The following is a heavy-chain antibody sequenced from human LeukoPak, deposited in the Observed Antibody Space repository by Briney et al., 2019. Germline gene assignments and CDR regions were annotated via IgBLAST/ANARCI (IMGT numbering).Heavy chain of an antibody. J-gene: IGHJ4*02. Sequence: GGSLRLSCAASGFTFSSHEMTWVRQAPGKGLEWVSYISSSGSSTDYADSVKGRYTISRDNAKNSLYLQLNSLRAVDSAVYYCARDHDAYGPHDYWGQGTLVTVSS. D-gene: IGHD3-10*01. CDR1: GFTFSSHE. CDR3: ARDHDAYGPHDY. V-gene: IGHV3-48*03. CDR2: ISSSGSST.